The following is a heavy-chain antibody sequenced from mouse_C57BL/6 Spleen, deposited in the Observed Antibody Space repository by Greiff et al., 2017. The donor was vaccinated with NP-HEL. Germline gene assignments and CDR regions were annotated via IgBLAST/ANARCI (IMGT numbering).Heavy chain of an antibody. J-gene: IGHJ2*01. V-gene: IGHV5-17*01. CDR1: GFTFSDYG. Sequence: EVKLMESGGGLVKPGGSLKLSCAASGFTFSDYGMHWVRQAPEKGLEWVAYISSGSSTIYYADTVKGRFTISRDNAKNTLFLQMTSLRSEDTAMYYCAKGGYYFDYWGQGTTLTVSS. CDR3: AKGGYYFDY. CDR2: ISSGSSTI.